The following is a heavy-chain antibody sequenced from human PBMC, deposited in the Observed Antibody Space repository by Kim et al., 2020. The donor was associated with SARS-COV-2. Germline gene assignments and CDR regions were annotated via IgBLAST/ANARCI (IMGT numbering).Heavy chain of an antibody. D-gene: IGHD2-15*01. Sequence: YPVAADTRYSPSFQGQVTISADKSISTAHLQWSSLKASDTAMYYCARIGDYWGQGTLVTVSS. CDR3: ARIGDY. J-gene: IGHJ4*02. CDR2: YPVAADT. V-gene: IGHV5-51*01.